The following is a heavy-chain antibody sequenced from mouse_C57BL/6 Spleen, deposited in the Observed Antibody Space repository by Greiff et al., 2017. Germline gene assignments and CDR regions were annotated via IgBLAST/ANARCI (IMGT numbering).Heavy chain of an antibody. CDR3: ARRGLPYYFDY. D-gene: IGHD2-4*01. V-gene: IGHV1-81*01. CDR2: IYPRSGNT. J-gene: IGHJ2*01. CDR1: GSTFTSYG. Sequence: QVQLQQSGAELARPGASVKLSCKASGSTFTSYGLSWVKQRTGQGLEWIGEIYPRSGNTYYNEKFKGKAPLTADKSSSTAYMELRSLTSEDSAVYFCARRGLPYYFDYWGQGTTLTVSS.